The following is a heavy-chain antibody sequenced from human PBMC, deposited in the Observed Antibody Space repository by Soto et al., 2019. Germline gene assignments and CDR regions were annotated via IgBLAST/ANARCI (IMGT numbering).Heavy chain of an antibody. CDR1: GFTFSSYG. D-gene: IGHD1-26*01. V-gene: IGHV3-30*18. J-gene: IGHJ3*02. CDR3: AKDSGIVGAIAFDI. CDR2: ISYDGSNK. Sequence: GGSLRLSCAASGFTFSSYGMHWVRQAPGKGLEWVAVISYDGSNKYYADSVKGRFTISRDNSKNTLYLQMNSLRAEDTAVYYCAKDSGIVGAIAFDIWGQGTMVTVSS.